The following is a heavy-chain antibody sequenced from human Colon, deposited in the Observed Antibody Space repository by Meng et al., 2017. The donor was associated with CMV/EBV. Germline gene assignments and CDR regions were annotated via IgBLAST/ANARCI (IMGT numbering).Heavy chain of an antibody. CDR3: VVKGSAWFDY. CDR2: ISASDFRT. V-gene: IGHV3-23*01. D-gene: IGHD2-21*01. CDR1: GFTFSSYA. J-gene: IGHJ4*02. Sequence: GGSLRLSCAASGFTFSSYAMSWVRQAPGKGPEWVSSISASDFRTSYADSVRGRFTISRDNSKNTLYLQMNSLRGDDTAVYYCVVKGSAWFDYWGQGTLVTVSS.